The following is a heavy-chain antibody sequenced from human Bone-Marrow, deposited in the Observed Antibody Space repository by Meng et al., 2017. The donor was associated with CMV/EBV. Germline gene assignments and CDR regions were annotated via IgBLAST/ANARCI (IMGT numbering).Heavy chain of an antibody. CDR3: ARDILVGDGYNLAGYGMDV. V-gene: IGHV3-21*01. Sequence: GESLKISCAASGFTFSSYSMNWVRQAPGKGLEWVSSISSSSSYIYYADSVKGRFTISRDNAKNSLYLQMNSLRAEDTAVYYCARDILVGDGYNLAGYGMDVWGQGTTVTVSS. CDR1: GFTFSSYS. D-gene: IGHD5-24*01. J-gene: IGHJ6*02. CDR2: ISSSSSYI.